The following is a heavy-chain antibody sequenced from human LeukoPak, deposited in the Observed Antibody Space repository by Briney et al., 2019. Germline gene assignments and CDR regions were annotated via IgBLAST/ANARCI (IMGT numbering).Heavy chain of an antibody. CDR1: GYTFTGFG. CDR2: ISAYNGNT. D-gene: IGHD5-12*01. Sequence: ASVKVSCKASGYTFTGFGISWVRQAPGQGLEWMGWISAYNGNTNYAQKLQGRVTMTTDTSTSTAYMELRSLRSDDTAVYYCARDPPVIYSGYDWPSGMDVWGQGTTVTVSS. CDR3: ARDPPVIYSGYDWPSGMDV. J-gene: IGHJ6*02. V-gene: IGHV1-18*01.